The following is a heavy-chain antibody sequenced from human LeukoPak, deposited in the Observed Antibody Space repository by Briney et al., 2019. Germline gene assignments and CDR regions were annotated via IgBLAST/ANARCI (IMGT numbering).Heavy chain of an antibody. V-gene: IGHV1-69*10. Sequence: SVKVSCKASGGTFSSYAISWVRQAPGQGLEWMGGIIPIFGIANYAQKFQGRVTITADKSTSTAYMELSSLRSEDTAVYYCARGILDYDPSVSGSMDVWGQGTTVTVSS. CDR2: IIPIFGIA. CDR1: GGTFSSYA. J-gene: IGHJ6*02. CDR3: ARGILDYDPSVSGSMDV. D-gene: IGHD4-17*01.